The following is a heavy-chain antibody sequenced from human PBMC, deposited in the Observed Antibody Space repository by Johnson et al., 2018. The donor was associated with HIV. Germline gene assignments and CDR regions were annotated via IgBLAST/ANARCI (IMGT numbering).Heavy chain of an antibody. D-gene: IGHD3-10*01. Sequence: VQLVESGGGVVRPGGSLRLSCVASGFTFSNAWMSWVRQAPGKGLEWVSAIGTAGDTYYPGSVKGRFTISRENAKNSLYLQMNSLRAGDTAVYYCARDSGGYEFGDDAFDIWGQGTMVTVS. CDR1: GFTFSNAW. V-gene: IGHV3-13*01. CDR2: IGTAGDT. J-gene: IGHJ3*02. CDR3: ARDSGGYEFGDDAFDI.